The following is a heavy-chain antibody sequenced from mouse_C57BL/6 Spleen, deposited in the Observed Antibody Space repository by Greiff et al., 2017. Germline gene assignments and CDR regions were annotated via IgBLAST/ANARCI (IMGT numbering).Heavy chain of an antibody. V-gene: IGHV1-82*01. J-gene: IGHJ4*01. Sequence: QVQLQQSGPELVKPGASVKISCTASGYAFSSSWMNWVKQRPGKGLEWIGRIYPGDGDTNYNGKFKGKATLTADKSSSTAYMQLSSLTSEDTAVYFGARTGAMDYWGQGTSVTVSS. CDR2: IYPGDGDT. CDR1: GYAFSSSW. CDR3: ARTGAMDY.